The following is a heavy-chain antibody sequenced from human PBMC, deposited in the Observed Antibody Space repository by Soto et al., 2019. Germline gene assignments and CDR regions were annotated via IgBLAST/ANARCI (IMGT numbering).Heavy chain of an antibody. J-gene: IGHJ3*02. Sequence: QVQLVQSGAEVKKPGSSVKVSCKASGGSFSSNAISWVRQAPGQGLEWMGGIIPILGSANYAQKFQDRLTITADGSTTTTYMELNSLRSEDAAVYYCASRERVGAFDIWGQGTLVTVSS. D-gene: IGHD1-26*01. V-gene: IGHV1-69*01. CDR3: ASRERVGAFDI. CDR2: IIPILGSA. CDR1: GGSFSSNA.